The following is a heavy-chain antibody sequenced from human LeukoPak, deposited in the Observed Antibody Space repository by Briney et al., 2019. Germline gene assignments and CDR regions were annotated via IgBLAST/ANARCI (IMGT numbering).Heavy chain of an antibody. V-gene: IGHV3-73*01. Sequence: GGSLKLSCAASGFTFSGSVMHWVRQAAGKRLEWVGRIRNKRNNYATAYAASVKGRFTISRDDSKNTVYLHMDSLKTEDTALYYCSKLEDSSPIEVALDIWGQGTVVTVSS. CDR2: IRNKRNNYAT. J-gene: IGHJ3*02. D-gene: IGHD6-13*01. CDR3: SKLEDSSPIEVALDI. CDR1: GFTFSGSV.